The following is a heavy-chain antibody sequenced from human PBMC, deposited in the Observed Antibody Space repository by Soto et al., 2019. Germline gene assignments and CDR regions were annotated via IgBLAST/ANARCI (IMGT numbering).Heavy chain of an antibody. Sequence: QVQLVQSGAEVKKPGSSVKVSCKASGGTFSNYPISWVRQAPGQGLEWMGGIIPIFGTTNYAQKFQGRVTITAYESTSTAYMELSSLRSEDTAVFYCARGNHRWLQLWYFGLWGRGTLVTVSS. CDR1: GGTFSNYP. CDR3: ARGNHRWLQLWYFGL. D-gene: IGHD5-12*01. V-gene: IGHV1-69*12. J-gene: IGHJ2*01. CDR2: IIPIFGTT.